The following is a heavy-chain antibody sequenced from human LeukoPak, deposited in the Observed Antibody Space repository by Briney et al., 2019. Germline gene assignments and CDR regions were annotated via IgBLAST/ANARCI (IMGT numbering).Heavy chain of an antibody. V-gene: IGHV1-8*01. Sequence: GASVKVSCKASGYTFTSYDINWVRQATGQGLEWMGWMNPNSGNTGYAQKFQGRVTMTRNTSISTAYMELSSLRSEDTAVYYCARTGTAYCYYYMDVWGKGTTVTVSS. J-gene: IGHJ6*03. D-gene: IGHD1-1*01. CDR3: ARTGTAYCYYYMDV. CDR1: GYTFTSYD. CDR2: MNPNSGNT.